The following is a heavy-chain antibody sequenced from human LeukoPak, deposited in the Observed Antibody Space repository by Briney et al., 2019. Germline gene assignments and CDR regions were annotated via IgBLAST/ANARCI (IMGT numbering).Heavy chain of an antibody. CDR1: LWIDFRYY. D-gene: IGHD5-18*01. CDR2: IYSGGST. V-gene: IGHV3-66*02. CDR3: ARVTKITSYGMDV. J-gene: IGHJ6*02. Sequence: GGSVSLTCASSLWIDFRYYMSRVRPPRARGVAGVCVIYSGGSTYYAASVKGRFTISRDNSKNTLYLQMNSRRAEDTAVYYCARVTKITSYGMDVWGQGTTVTVSS.